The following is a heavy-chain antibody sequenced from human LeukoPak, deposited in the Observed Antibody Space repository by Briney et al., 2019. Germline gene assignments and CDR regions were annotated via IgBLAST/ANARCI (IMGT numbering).Heavy chain of an antibody. V-gene: IGHV1-69*04. CDR3: AKRGRPDIVVVPAAADDY. Sequence: PGGSLRLSCAASGFTFSSYAISWVRQAPGQGLEWMGRIIPILGIANYAQKFQGRVTITADKSTSTAYMELSSLRSEDTAVYYCAKRGRPDIVVVPAAADDYWGQGTLVTVSS. D-gene: IGHD2-2*01. CDR2: IIPILGIA. CDR1: GFTFSSYA. J-gene: IGHJ4*02.